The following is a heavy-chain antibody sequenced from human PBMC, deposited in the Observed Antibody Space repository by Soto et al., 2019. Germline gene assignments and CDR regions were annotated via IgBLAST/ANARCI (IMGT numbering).Heavy chain of an antibody. Sequence: SLRLSCAASGFTFDDYAMHWGRQAPGKGLEWVSGISWNSGSIGYADSVKGRFTISRDNAKNSLYLQMNSLRAEDTALYYCAKDSSWTMAAAGTYFQHWGQGTLVTVSS. V-gene: IGHV3-9*01. CDR2: ISWNSGSI. D-gene: IGHD6-13*01. CDR3: AKDSSWTMAAAGTYFQH. CDR1: GFTFDDYA. J-gene: IGHJ1*01.